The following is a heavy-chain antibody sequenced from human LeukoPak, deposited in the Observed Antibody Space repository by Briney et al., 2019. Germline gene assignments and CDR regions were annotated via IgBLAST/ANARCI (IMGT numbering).Heavy chain of an antibody. Sequence: GGSLRLSCAASGFTFSSYWMHWVRQAPGKGLVWVSRINSDGSSTSYADSVKGRFTISRDNAKNTLYLQMNSLRAEDAAVYYCARGLAYCGGDCYYYFDYWGQGTLVTVSS. CDR2: INSDGSST. CDR3: ARGLAYCGGDCYYYFDY. J-gene: IGHJ4*02. D-gene: IGHD2-21*02. CDR1: GFTFSSYW. V-gene: IGHV3-74*01.